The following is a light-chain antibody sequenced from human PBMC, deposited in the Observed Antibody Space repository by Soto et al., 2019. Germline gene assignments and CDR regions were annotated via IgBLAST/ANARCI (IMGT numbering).Light chain of an antibody. V-gene: IGKV1-39*01. CDR2: TAS. CDR3: QQSYTTPLT. Sequence: DIQLTQSPSSLSASVADRVALACRASQSINTNLNWYQQKPGSPPKLLIHTASTLQSGVPSRFSGSGSGTDFTLTITTLQPEDFATYYCQQSYTTPLTFGPGTRLEIK. J-gene: IGKJ5*01. CDR1: QSINTN.